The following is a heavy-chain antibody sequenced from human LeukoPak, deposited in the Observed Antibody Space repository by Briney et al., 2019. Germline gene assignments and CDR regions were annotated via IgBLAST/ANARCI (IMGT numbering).Heavy chain of an antibody. J-gene: IGHJ6*03. D-gene: IGHD2/OR15-2a*01. CDR3: ARDPKLVNKYYFYYMDV. Sequence: GGSLRLSCAASGFTFSSYAMVWVRQAPGKGLEWVSLITYDGSRRNYADSLKGRFTISRDNSRNTLYLQMDSLRTDDTATYYCARDPKLVNKYYFYYMDVWGKGTTVTVSS. CDR2: ITYDGSRR. CDR1: GFTFSSYA. V-gene: IGHV3-30*04.